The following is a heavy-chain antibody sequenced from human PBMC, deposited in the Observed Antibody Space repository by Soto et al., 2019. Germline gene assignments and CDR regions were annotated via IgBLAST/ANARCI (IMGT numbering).Heavy chain of an antibody. CDR1: GFTFSSFG. D-gene: IGHD3-10*01. J-gene: IGHJ4*02. V-gene: IGHV3-30*18. Sequence: QVQPVDSGGGVVQPGRSLRLSCAASGFTFSSFGMHWVRQAPAKGLEWVAVISYDGSNKYYADSVKGRFTISRDNSKNTLYLQMNSLRAEDTAVYYCAKVMGVRGVTSGADYWGQGTLVTVSS. CDR3: AKVMGVRGVTSGADY. CDR2: ISYDGSNK.